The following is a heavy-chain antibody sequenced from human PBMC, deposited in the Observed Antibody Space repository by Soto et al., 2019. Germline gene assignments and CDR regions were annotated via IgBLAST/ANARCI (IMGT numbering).Heavy chain of an antibody. CDR2: SRNKANSYST. V-gene: IGHV3-72*01. CDR1: GFTFSDHY. D-gene: IGHD1-26*01. Sequence: EVQLVESGGGLVQPGGSLRLYCAASGFTFSDHYMDWVRQAPGKGLEWVGRSRNKANSYSTEYAASVKGRFTISRDESKNSLYLQMNNLKTEDTAVYYCARFSGSYTRGLDYWGQGTLVTVSS. J-gene: IGHJ4*02. CDR3: ARFSGSYTRGLDY.